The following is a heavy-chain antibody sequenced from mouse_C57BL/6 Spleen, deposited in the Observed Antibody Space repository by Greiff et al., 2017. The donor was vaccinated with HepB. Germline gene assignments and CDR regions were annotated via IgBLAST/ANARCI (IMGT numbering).Heavy chain of an antibody. V-gene: IGHV5-6*01. CDR2: ISSGGSYT. CDR1: GFTFSSYG. CDR3: ARVGLLSAMDY. J-gene: IGHJ4*01. Sequence: EVMLVESGGDLVKPGGSLKLSCAASGFTFSSYGMSWVRQTPDKRLEWVATISSGGSYTYYPDSVKGRFTISRDNAKNTLYLQMSSLKSEDTAMYYCARVGLLSAMDYWGQGTSVTVSS. D-gene: IGHD2-3*01.